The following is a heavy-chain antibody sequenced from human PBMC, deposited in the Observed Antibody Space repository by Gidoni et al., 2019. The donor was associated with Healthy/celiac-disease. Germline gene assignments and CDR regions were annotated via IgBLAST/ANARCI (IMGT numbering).Heavy chain of an antibody. J-gene: IGHJ6*02. Sequence: QVQLVESGGGVVQPGRSLRRYCAASGVTFRSYAMHWVRQAPGKGLEWVAVISYDGSNKYYADSVKGRFTISRDNSKNTLYLQMNSLRAEDTAVYYCACITIFGVVEHNGMDVWGQGTTVTVSS. CDR2: ISYDGSNK. D-gene: IGHD3-3*01. V-gene: IGHV3-30-3*01. CDR3: ACITIFGVVEHNGMDV. CDR1: GVTFRSYA.